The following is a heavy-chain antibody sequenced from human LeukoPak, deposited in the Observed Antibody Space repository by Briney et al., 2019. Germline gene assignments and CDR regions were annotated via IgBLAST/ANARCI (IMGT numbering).Heavy chain of an antibody. Sequence: ASVKVSCKASGYTFTGYYMHWVRQAPGQGLEWMGWINPNSGGTNYAQKFQGRVTMTRNTSISTAYMELSRLRSDDTAVYYCARGIVPAAIFDYWGQGTLVTVPS. CDR1: GYTFTGYY. D-gene: IGHD2-2*01. CDR3: ARGIVPAAIFDY. CDR2: INPNSGGT. V-gene: IGHV1-2*02. J-gene: IGHJ4*02.